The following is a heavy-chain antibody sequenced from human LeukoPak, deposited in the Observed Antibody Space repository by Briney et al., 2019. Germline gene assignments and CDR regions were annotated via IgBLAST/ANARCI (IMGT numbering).Heavy chain of an antibody. CDR2: IFTDGSTA. D-gene: IGHD2-21*02. V-gene: IGHV3-74*01. CDR1: EFDFFSYG. J-gene: IGHJ5*01. Sequence: GGSLRLSCVASEFDFFSYGMQWVRQAPGKGLVWVSRIFTDGSTASYADSVKGRFTISRDNAKNTLYLEMKSLRVEDTAVYYCARELPREVTLDSWGQGTLVTVSP. CDR3: ARELPREVTLDS.